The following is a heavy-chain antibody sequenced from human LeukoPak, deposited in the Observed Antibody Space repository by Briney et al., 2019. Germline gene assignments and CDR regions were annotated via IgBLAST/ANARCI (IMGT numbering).Heavy chain of an antibody. D-gene: IGHD6-13*01. CDR2: ISSSSTYI. J-gene: IGHJ4*02. Sequence: GGSLRLSCAASGFTFSSYSMNWVRQAPRKGLEWVSSISSSSTYIYYADSVKGRFTISRDNAKNSLYLQMNSLRAEDTALYHCARDGGGSSRPFDYWGQGTLVTVSS. V-gene: IGHV3-21*04. CDR1: GFTFSSYS. CDR3: ARDGGGSSRPFDY.